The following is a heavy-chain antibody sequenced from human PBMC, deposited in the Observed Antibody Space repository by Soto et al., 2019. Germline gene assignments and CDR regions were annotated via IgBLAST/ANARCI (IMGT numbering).Heavy chain of an antibody. Sequence: ASVKVSCKASGYTFSSYGISWARQAPGQGLEWTGWISDYNGNTHYAQKFQGRVTMTRDTSTSTVYMELSSLRSEDTAVYYCAREAVADFDYWGQGTLVTVSS. V-gene: IGHV1-18*01. J-gene: IGHJ4*02. CDR1: GYTFSSYG. D-gene: IGHD6-19*01. CDR3: AREAVADFDY. CDR2: ISDYNGNT.